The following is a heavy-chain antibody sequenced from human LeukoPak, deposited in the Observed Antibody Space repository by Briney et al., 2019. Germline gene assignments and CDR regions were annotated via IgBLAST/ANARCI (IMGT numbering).Heavy chain of an antibody. Sequence: GGSLRLSCAASGFTFSSYGMHWVRQAPGKGLEWVAFIRYDGSNKYYADSVKGRFTISRDNSKNTLYLQMNSLRAEDTAVYYCAKDLLPLYYYGSGSPTFDYWGQGTLVTVSS. J-gene: IGHJ4*02. CDR2: IRYDGSNK. D-gene: IGHD3-10*01. V-gene: IGHV3-30*02. CDR3: AKDLLPLYYYGSGSPTFDY. CDR1: GFTFSSYG.